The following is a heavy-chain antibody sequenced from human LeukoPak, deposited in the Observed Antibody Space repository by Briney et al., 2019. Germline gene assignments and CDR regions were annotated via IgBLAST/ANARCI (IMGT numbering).Heavy chain of an antibody. D-gene: IGHD3-3*01. CDR2: IFYSGST. Sequence: ASETLSLTCTVSDGSVSSGSYYWSWIRQPPGKELEWIGYIFYSGSTHYNPSLRSRVTISVDTSKNQFSLRLTSVTAADTAVYYCARAHYDVWNGFYYFDSWGQGTLVTVSS. J-gene: IGHJ4*02. CDR1: DGSVSSGSYY. CDR3: ARAHYDVWNGFYYFDS. V-gene: IGHV4-61*01.